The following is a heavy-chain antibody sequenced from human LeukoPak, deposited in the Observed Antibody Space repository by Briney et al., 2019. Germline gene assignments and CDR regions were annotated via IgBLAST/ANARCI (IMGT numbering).Heavy chain of an antibody. J-gene: IGHJ4*02. CDR1: GFTFSSHW. CDR2: IKQDGNEK. CDR3: ARESLTGYKWFDY. Sequence: PGGSLRLSCAASGFTFSSHWMNWVRQAPGKGLEWVANIKQDGNEKYYVDSVKGRFTISRDNAKNSLYLQMNSLRAEDTAVYYCARESLTGYKWFDYWGQGALVTVSS. D-gene: IGHD3-9*01. V-gene: IGHV3-7*05.